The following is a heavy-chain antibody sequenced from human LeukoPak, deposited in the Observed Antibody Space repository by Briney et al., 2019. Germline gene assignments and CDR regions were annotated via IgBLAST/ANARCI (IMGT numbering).Heavy chain of an antibody. CDR2: TYYTGTT. D-gene: IGHD6-13*01. V-gene: IGHV4-39*01. CDR3: ARMYSSREYYFDY. J-gene: IGHJ4*02. CDR1: GGSIRSSSNS. Sequence: PSETLSLTYTVSGGSIRSSSNSWGWIRQPPGKGLEWIGSTYYTGTTYYNPSLRSRVTISVDKSKNQFSLKLSSVTAADTAVYSCARMYSSREYYFDYCGRGILVTVSS.